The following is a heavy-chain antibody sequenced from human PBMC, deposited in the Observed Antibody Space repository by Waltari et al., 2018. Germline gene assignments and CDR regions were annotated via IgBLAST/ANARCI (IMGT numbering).Heavy chain of an antibody. V-gene: IGHV4-34*01. CDR1: GGSFSDYY. CDR2: IKQSGRT. CDR3: AGGTASAWELGHS. Sequence: QVQLHQGGAGLLKPSETLSLTCVVYGGSFSDYYWSWIRSPPGKGLEWLGEIKQSGRTNYNPSVKCRATMSLDTSKNQFSLKLSSLTAADTAVYYCAGGTASAWELGHSWGQGTLVTVSS. D-gene: IGHD1-26*01. J-gene: IGHJ4*02.